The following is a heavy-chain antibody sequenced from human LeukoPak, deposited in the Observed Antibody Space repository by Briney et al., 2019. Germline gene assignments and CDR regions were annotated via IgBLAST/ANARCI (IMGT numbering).Heavy chain of an antibody. V-gene: IGHV1-46*01. CDR2: INPSGGST. Sequence: ASVKVSCKASGYTFTSYYMHWVRQAPGQGLEWMGIINPSGGSTSYAQKFQGRVTMTRDTSTSTVYMELSSLRSEDTAVYYCARSNGYRNRYNWFDPWGQGTLVTVSS. D-gene: IGHD5-24*01. J-gene: IGHJ5*02. CDR1: GYTFTSYY. CDR3: ARSNGYRNRYNWFDP.